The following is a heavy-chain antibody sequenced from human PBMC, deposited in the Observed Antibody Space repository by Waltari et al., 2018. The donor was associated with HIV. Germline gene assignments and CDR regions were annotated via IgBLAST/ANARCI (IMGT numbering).Heavy chain of an antibody. J-gene: IGHJ6*02. D-gene: IGHD3-16*01. CDR1: GYTFTGYY. V-gene: IGHV1-2*04. Sequence: QVQLVQSGAEVKKPGASVKVSCKASGYTFTGYYMHWVRQAPGQGLEWMGWINPNSGGTNYAQKFQGWVTMTRDTSISTAYMELSRLRSDDTAVYYCARARHGGANYYYYGMDVWGQGTTVTVSS. CDR3: ARARHGGANYYYYGMDV. CDR2: INPNSGGT.